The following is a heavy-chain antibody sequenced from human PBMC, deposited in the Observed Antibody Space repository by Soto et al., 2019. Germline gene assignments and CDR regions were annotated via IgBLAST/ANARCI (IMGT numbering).Heavy chain of an antibody. CDR1: GFTFSSYG. CDR2: ILYDGTKK. CDR3: AKKVNSGPGSQYFDY. D-gene: IGHD3-10*01. V-gene: IGHV3-30*18. Sequence: QEHLVQSGGGVVQPGGSLRLSCAASGFTFSSYGMHWVRQAPGKGLEWVAVILYDGTKKYYADSMKGRFTISRDNSKNMLFMQMNSLRAEDTAIYYCAKKVNSGPGSQYFDYWGQGTLVTVSS. J-gene: IGHJ4*02.